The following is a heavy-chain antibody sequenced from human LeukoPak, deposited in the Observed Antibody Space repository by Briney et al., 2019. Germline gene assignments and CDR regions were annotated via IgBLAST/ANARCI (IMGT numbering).Heavy chain of an antibody. D-gene: IGHD3-16*02. Sequence: GGSLRLSCAASGFTFSSYSMNWVRQAPGKGLEWVAFIRYDGSNKYYADSVKGRFTISRDNSKNTLYLQMNSLRAEDTAVYYCAKLSAPRDYWGQGTLVTVSS. V-gene: IGHV3-30*02. CDR3: AKLSAPRDY. J-gene: IGHJ4*02. CDR1: GFTFSSYS. CDR2: IRYDGSNK.